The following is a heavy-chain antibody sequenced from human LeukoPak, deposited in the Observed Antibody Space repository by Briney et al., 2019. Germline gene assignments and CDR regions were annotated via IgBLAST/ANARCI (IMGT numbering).Heavy chain of an antibody. V-gene: IGHV3-23*01. D-gene: IGHD2-21*01. CDR1: GFTFSSHA. CDR3: AKDYRIGYSDHFDY. Sequence: GGSLRLSCGGSGFTFSSHAMSWVRQAPEKGLEWVSGIYESGQTTHYADSVKGRFSISRDNSKNTLYLQMDSLRGDDTATYYCAKDYRIGYSDHFDYGGQGALVTVSS. CDR2: IYESGQTT. J-gene: IGHJ4*02.